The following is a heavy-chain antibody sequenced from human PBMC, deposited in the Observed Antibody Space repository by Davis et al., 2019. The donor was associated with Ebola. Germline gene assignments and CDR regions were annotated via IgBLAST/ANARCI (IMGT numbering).Heavy chain of an antibody. J-gene: IGHJ4*02. V-gene: IGHV3-33*01. CDR1: GFTFSSYG. CDR3: ARAMDTAMVTGVFDY. Sequence: GESLKISCAASGFTFSSYGMHWVRQAPGKGLEWVAVIWYDGSNKYYADSVKGRFTISRDNSKNTLYLQMNSLRAEDTAVYYCARAMDTAMVTGVFDYWGQGTLVTVSS. CDR2: IWYDGSNK. D-gene: IGHD5-18*01.